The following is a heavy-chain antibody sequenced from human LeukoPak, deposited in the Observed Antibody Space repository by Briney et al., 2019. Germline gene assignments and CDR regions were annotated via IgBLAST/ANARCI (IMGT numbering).Heavy chain of an antibody. D-gene: IGHD1-26*01. CDR1: GGSFNGYY. CDR2: INSDGSST. V-gene: IGHV3-74*01. Sequence: ETLSLTCAVYGGSFNGYYWTWVRQAPGKGLVWVSRINSDGSSTSYADSVKGRFTVSRDNAKNTLYLQMNSLRAEDTAVYYCARATGSYYSLGYWGQGTLVTVSS. J-gene: IGHJ4*02. CDR3: ARATGSYYSLGY.